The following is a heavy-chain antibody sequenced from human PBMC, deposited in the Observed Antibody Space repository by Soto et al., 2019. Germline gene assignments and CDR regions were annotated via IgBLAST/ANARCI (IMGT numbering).Heavy chain of an antibody. D-gene: IGHD6-19*01. Sequence: ETLSLTCTVSGGSISSSSYYWGWIRQPPGKGLEWIGSIYYSGSTYYNPSLKSRVTVSVDTSKNQFSLKLSSVTAADTAVYYCARCVIAVAGTDYYYGMDVWGQGTTV. J-gene: IGHJ6*02. CDR2: IYYSGST. CDR1: GGSISSSSYY. V-gene: IGHV4-39*01. CDR3: ARCVIAVAGTDYYYGMDV.